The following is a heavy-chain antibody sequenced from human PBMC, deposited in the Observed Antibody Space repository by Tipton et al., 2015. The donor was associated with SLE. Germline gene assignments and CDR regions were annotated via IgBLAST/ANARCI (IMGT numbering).Heavy chain of an antibody. D-gene: IGHD1-26*01. V-gene: IGHV4-4*02. CDR1: GASISSDNW. J-gene: IGHJ4*02. CDR3: ARRSPGVGDFDY. CDR2: IYHSGST. Sequence: TLSLTCAVSGASISSDNWWSWVRQPPGKGLEWIGEIYHSGSTNYNPSLKSRVTISVDKSKNQFSLKLSSVTALDTAVYYCARRSPGVGDFDYWGQGTLVTVSS.